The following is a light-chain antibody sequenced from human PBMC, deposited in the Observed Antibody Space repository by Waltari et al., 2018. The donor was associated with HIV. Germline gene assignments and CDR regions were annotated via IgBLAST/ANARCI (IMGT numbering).Light chain of an antibody. J-gene: IGLJ2*01. CDR1: RPNIGGNS. V-gene: IGLV1-51*02. CDR3: GTWDNRLNAGI. Sequence: QSVLTQPPSVSAAPGQMVTISCSGSRPNIGGNSVSSYQQLPGTAPKLLIYETYNRPSGIPDRFSGSKSGTSATLAVTDLQTGDEADYYCGTWDNRLNAGIFGGGTKLAVL. CDR2: ETY.